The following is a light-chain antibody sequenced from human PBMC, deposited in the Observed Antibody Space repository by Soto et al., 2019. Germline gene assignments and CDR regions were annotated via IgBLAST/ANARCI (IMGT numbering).Light chain of an antibody. V-gene: IGKV4-1*01. Sequence: DIVMTQSPDSLAVSLGERATINCKSSQSILDSSKNKNYLAWYQLKPGQPPKDLIYWASTRASGIPDRFSGSGSGTNFTLTITSLQAEDVAVYFCQHYSTTPLTFGGGTKVEMK. CDR1: QSILDSSKNKNY. CDR2: WAS. CDR3: QHYSTTPLT. J-gene: IGKJ4*01.